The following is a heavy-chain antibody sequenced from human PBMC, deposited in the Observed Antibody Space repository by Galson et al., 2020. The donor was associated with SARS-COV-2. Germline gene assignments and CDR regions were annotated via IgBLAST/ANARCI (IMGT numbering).Heavy chain of an antibody. CDR2: ISASGGT. D-gene: IGHD4-17*01. CDR1: GFISSNYA. V-gene: IGHV3-23*01. Sequence: GGSLRLSCAASGFISSNYAMNWVRQAPGKGLEWVSLISASGGTTYADSVKGRFTISRDDSKNTVSLQMSSLRAEDTAVYYCAKRIGSDSGGLDVWGQGTTVTVS. CDR3: AKRIGSDSGGLDV. J-gene: IGHJ6*02.